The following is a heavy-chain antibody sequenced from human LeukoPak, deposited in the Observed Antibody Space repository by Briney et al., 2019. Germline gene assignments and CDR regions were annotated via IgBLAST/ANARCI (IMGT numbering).Heavy chain of an antibody. J-gene: IGHJ6*02. CDR3: ARHGSGSAWYYYGMDV. Sequence: GESLKISCKGSGYSFTSYWIGWVRQMPGKGLEWMGIIYPGDSDTRYSQSFQGQVTISADKSISTAYLQWSSLKASDTAMYYCARHGSGSAWYYYGMDVWGQGTTVTVSS. CDR2: IYPGDSDT. D-gene: IGHD3-10*01. CDR1: GYSFTSYW. V-gene: IGHV5-51*01.